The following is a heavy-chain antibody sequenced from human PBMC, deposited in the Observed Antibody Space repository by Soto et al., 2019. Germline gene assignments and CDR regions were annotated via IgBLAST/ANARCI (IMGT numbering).Heavy chain of an antibody. Sequence: EVQLVESGEGLVQPGGSLRISCAASGFTFSSYNIHWIRQAPGKGLEFVSAISRSGDRTYYADSVKGRFTITRDNAKNTVWLQMGSLRAEDMAVYYFARARCSSGQCYYFDYWGRGALVSVSS. CDR1: GFTFSSYN. CDR2: ISRSGDRT. V-gene: IGHV3-64*02. D-gene: IGHD2-15*01. CDR3: ARARCSSGQCYYFDY. J-gene: IGHJ4*02.